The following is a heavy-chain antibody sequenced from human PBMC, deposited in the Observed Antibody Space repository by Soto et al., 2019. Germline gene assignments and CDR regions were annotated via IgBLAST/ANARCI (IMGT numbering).Heavy chain of an antibody. D-gene: IGHD3-22*01. Sequence: GASVKVSCKASGRTFNNYAISWVRQAPGIGFEWLGVIIPIGGTPEHAQKFQGRVTISADESTNTAYMELSSLRSEDTAVYYCAINYYDRRGQYLFFEYWGQGTLVTVSS. CDR1: GRTFNNYA. J-gene: IGHJ4*02. V-gene: IGHV1-69*13. CDR3: AINYYDRRGQYLFFEY. CDR2: IIPIGGTP.